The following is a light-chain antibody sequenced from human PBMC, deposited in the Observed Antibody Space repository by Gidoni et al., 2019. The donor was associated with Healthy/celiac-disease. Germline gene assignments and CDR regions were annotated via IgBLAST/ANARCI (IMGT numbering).Light chain of an antibody. CDR3: QVWDSSSDHRGV. CDR2: YDS. Sequence: SYVLTQPPSVSVATGKTDRITCGGNKIGSKSLHWYQQKPGQAPVLVIYYDSDRPSGIPERFSGSNSGNTATLTISRVEAGDEADYYCQVWDSSSDHRGVFGGGTKLTVL. V-gene: IGLV3-21*04. J-gene: IGLJ2*01. CDR1: KIGSKS.